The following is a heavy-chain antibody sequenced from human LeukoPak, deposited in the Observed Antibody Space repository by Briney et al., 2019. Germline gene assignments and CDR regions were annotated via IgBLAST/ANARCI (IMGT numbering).Heavy chain of an antibody. V-gene: IGHV3-23*01. CDR3: ARAAPYYYDSSGYSAFDS. D-gene: IGHD3-22*01. CDR2: ISNSDGST. Sequence: GGSLRLSCAASRFTFSSYAMSWVRQAPGKGLEWVSGISNSDGSTYYADSVKGRFTISRDNAKNSLYLQMNSLRDEDTAVYYCARAAPYYYDSSGYSAFDSWGQGTMVTVSA. J-gene: IGHJ3*02. CDR1: RFTFSSYA.